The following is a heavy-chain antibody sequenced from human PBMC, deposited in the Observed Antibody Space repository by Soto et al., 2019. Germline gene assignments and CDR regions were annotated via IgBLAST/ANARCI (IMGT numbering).Heavy chain of an antibody. CDR2: ISGSGGST. Sequence: GGSLRLSCAASGFTFSSYVMSWVRQAPGKEMEWVSAISGSGGSTYYADSVKGRFTISRDNSKNTLYLQMNSLRAEDTAVYYCAKEEVYDYVWGSYRFPPDYWGQGTLVTVS. CDR1: GFTFSSYV. CDR3: AKEEVYDYVWGSYRFPPDY. D-gene: IGHD3-16*02. V-gene: IGHV3-23*01. J-gene: IGHJ4*02.